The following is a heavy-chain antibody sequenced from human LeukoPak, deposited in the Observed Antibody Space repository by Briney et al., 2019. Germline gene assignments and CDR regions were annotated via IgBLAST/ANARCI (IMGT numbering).Heavy chain of an antibody. D-gene: IGHD2-15*01. J-gene: IGHJ6*03. V-gene: IGHV3-23*01. CDR3: AKQGGSGFYYYMDV. CDR2: ISGCGGST. Sequence: GGSLRLSCAASGFTFSSYAMSWVRQAPGKGLEWVSAISGCGGSTYYADSVKGRFTISRDNSKNTLYLQMNNMRAEDTAVYYCAKQGGSGFYYYMDVWGKETTVTVSS. CDR1: GFTFSSYA.